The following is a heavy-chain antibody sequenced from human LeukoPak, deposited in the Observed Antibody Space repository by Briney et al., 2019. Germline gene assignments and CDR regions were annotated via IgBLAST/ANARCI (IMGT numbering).Heavy chain of an antibody. CDR2: TNHSGST. J-gene: IGHJ4*02. D-gene: IGHD6-19*01. Sequence: SETLSLTCAVYGGSFSGYYWSWIRQPPGKGLEWIGETNHSGSTNYNPSLKSRVTISVDTSKNQFSLKLSSVTAADTAVYYCARGANSSGCGYWGQGTLVTVSS. CDR3: ARGANSSGCGY. V-gene: IGHV4-34*01. CDR1: GGSFSGYY.